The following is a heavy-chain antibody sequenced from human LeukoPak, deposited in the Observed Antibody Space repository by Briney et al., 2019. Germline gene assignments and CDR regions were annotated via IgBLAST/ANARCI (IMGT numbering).Heavy chain of an antibody. J-gene: IGHJ4*02. D-gene: IGHD3-22*01. Sequence: PGGSLILSCAASGFTFSSYAMHWVRQAPGKGLEYVSAISSNGGSTYYANSVKGRFTISRDNSKNTLYLQMNSLRAEDTAVYYCARLGPNSSGYSYFDYWGQGTLVTVSS. CDR3: ARLGPNSSGYSYFDY. CDR1: GFTFSSYA. V-gene: IGHV3-64*01. CDR2: ISSNGGST.